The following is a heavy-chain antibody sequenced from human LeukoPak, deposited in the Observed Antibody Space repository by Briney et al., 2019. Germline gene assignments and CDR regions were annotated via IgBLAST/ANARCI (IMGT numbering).Heavy chain of an antibody. CDR1: GFTFSSYA. V-gene: IGHV3-30-3*01. D-gene: IGHD3-9*01. CDR3: AREPIRWLFADY. Sequence: HPGGSLRLSCAASGFTFSSYAMHWVRQAPGKGLEWVAVISYDGSNKYYADSVKGRFTIYRDNSKNTLYLQMNSLRAEDTAVYYCAREPIRWLFADYWGQGTLVTASS. CDR2: ISYDGSNK. J-gene: IGHJ4*02.